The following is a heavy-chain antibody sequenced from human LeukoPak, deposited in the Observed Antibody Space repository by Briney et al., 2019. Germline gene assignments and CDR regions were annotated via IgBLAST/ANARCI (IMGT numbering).Heavy chain of an antibody. CDR3: AREDVVLVDAVRYYYYGMDV. J-gene: IGHJ6*02. CDR2: IGTAGDT. D-gene: IGHD2-8*01. Sequence: GGSLRLSCAASGFTFSSYDMHWVRQAPGKGLEWVSDIGTAGDTYYPGSVKGRFTISRENAKNSLYLQMNSVRAGDTAVYYCAREDVVLVDAVRYYYYGMDVWGQGTTVTVSS. V-gene: IGHV3-13*01. CDR1: GFTFSSYD.